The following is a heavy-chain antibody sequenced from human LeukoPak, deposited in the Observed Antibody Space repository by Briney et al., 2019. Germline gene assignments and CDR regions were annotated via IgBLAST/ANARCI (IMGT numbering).Heavy chain of an antibody. CDR3: ARSPPAVAGIDF. CDR1: GFTFSTYG. Sequence: GRSLRLSCAASGFTFSTYGMHWVRQAPGKGLEWVAVIWYDGSYKYYGDSVEGRFTISRDNSKNTLYLQMNSLRAEDTAVYYCARSPPAVAGIDFWGQGTLVTVSS. V-gene: IGHV3-33*01. CDR2: IWYDGSYK. D-gene: IGHD6-19*01. J-gene: IGHJ4*02.